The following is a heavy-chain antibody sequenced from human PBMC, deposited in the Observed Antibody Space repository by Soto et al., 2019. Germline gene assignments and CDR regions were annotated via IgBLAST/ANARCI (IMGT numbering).Heavy chain of an antibody. CDR2: IYWNDDK. Sequence: QITLKESGPPLVKPTQPLTLTCTFSGFSLTTRGVGVCWIRQPPGRALELLAFIYWNDDKYYSPSLRSRLTITKDTSKNQVVLTMTNMDPVDTATYYCTYSHENWNFVNAFDFWGQGTVVTVSS. V-gene: IGHV2-5*01. D-gene: IGHD1-7*01. CDR1: GFSLTTRGVG. CDR3: TYSHENWNFVNAFDF. J-gene: IGHJ3*01.